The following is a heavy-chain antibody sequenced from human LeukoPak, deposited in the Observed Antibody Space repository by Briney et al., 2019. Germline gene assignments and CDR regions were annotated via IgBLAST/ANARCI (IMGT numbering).Heavy chain of an antibody. J-gene: IGHJ6*02. V-gene: IGHV1-8*01. CDR3: ARKLRSLENYGMDV. CDR2: MNPNSGNT. Sequence: ASVKVSCKASGYTFTSYDINWVRQATGQGLEWMGWMNPNSGNTGYAQKFQGRVTMTRNTSISTAYMELSSLRSEDTAVYYCARKLRSLENYGMDVWGQGTTVTVSS. CDR1: GYTFTSYD. D-gene: IGHD3-3*01.